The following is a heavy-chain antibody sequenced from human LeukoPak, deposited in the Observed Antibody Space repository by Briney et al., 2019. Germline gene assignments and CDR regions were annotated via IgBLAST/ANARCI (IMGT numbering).Heavy chain of an antibody. CDR2: INHSGST. CDR1: GGSFSGYY. D-gene: IGHD2-2*01. Sequence: SETLSLTCAVYGGSFSGYYRSWIRQPPGKGLEWIGEINHSGSTNYNPSLKSRVTISVDTSKNQFSLKLSSVTAADTAVYYCARGPKVVVPAANLFDYWGQGTLVTVSS. J-gene: IGHJ4*02. V-gene: IGHV4-34*01. CDR3: ARGPKVVVPAANLFDY.